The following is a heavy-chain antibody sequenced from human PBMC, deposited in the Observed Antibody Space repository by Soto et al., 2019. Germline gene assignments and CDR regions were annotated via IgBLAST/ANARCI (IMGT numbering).Heavy chain of an antibody. D-gene: IGHD1-1*01. V-gene: IGHV4-34*01. Sequence: SETLSLTCAVYGGSFSGYYWTWLRQPPGKGLEWIGEINHSGSPNYNPSLKSRVTISVDTSKNQFSLKMTSVTAADTAVYYCATANWSHHYFDPWGQGTLVTISS. J-gene: IGHJ5*02. CDR1: GGSFSGYY. CDR2: INHSGSP. CDR3: ATANWSHHYFDP.